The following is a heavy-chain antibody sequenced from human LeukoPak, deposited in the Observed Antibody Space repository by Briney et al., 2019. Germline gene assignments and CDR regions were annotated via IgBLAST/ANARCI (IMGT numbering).Heavy chain of an antibody. Sequence: GGSLRLSCEASGFSFSTYWMHWVRQAPGRGLVWVSRINSDGSSTTYADSVKGRFTLSRDNAKNTLYLQMNSLRAEDTAVYYCALGTKPLSYHFFDYWGQGALVTVSS. D-gene: IGHD1-7*01. CDR1: GFSFSTYW. CDR3: ALGTKPLSYHFFDY. CDR2: INSDGSST. V-gene: IGHV3-74*03. J-gene: IGHJ4*02.